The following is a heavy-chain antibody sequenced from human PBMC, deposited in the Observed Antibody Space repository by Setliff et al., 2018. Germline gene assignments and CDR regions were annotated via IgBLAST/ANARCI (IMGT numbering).Heavy chain of an antibody. CDR1: GFTFRKHA. CDR3: ARSETCHSTHCSPYDY. Sequence: GGSLRLSCTASGFTFRKHALAWVRQAPGKGLQWVSSVSGSGMTRDYTDSVKGRFTVSRDSSQNKIHLQMDSLRAEDTGKYFCARSETCHSTHCSPYDYWGQGTPVTVSS. CDR2: VSGSGMTR. V-gene: IGHV3-23*01. J-gene: IGHJ4*02. D-gene: IGHD2-2*01.